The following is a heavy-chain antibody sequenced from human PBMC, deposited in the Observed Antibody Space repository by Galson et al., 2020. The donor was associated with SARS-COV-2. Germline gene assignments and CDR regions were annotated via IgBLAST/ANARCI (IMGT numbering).Heavy chain of an antibody. Sequence: GGSLRLSCAASGFTFTNYGMHWVRQAPGKGLEWVALISYEGSIKYYADSVKGRFTISRDSSKNTLYLQMNSLSAGDTAVYYCAKRKELFGLGELNQGLDVWGQGTTVTVS. J-gene: IGHJ6*02. D-gene: IGHD3-10*01. CDR1: GFTFTNYG. V-gene: IGHV3-30*18. CDR3: AKRKELFGLGELNQGLDV. CDR2: ISYEGSIK.